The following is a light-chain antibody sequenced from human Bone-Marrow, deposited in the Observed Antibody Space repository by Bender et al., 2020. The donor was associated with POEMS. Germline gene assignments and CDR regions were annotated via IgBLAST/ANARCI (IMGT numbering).Light chain of an antibody. CDR3: QARAM. CDR1: NLGHKY. J-gene: IGLJ3*02. V-gene: IGLV3-1*01. CDR2: QDD. Sequence: SFELTQAPSVSVSPGQTASITCSGDNLGHKYVSWYQQKPGQSPVWIMYQDDRRPSGISDRFSGSNSGNTATLTISETQPMDEADYYCQARAMFGGGTKLTVL.